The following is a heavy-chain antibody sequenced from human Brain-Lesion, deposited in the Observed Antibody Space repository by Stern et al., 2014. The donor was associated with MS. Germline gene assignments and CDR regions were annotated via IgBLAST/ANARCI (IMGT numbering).Heavy chain of an antibody. CDR3: ARDWSGSSIHLAPAYGGHIRFDP. D-gene: IGHD5-18*01. Sequence: VQLVESGPGLVKPSQTLSLTCTVSGDSISSGGFYLSWIRQHPGKGLEWIGYIYYTGATLYNPSLKSRVSISLDTSKNQFSLRLSSVTAADTAVYYCARDWSGSSIHLAPAYGGHIRFDPWGQGTLVTVSS. J-gene: IGHJ5*02. V-gene: IGHV4-31*03. CDR1: GDSISSGGFY. CDR2: IYYTGAT.